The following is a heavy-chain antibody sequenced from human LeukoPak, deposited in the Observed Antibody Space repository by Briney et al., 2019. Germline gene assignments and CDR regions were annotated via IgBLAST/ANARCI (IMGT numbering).Heavy chain of an antibody. CDR3: SRGAGGYCSGGSCLRRGWFDP. CDR1: GGSFSGYY. J-gene: IGHJ5*02. CDR2: IHHSGGT. Sequence: SETLSLTCAVYGGSFSGYYWSWFRQPPGKGLEWIGEIHHSGGTDYNPSLKSRVTISADTSKNHFSLQLSSVTAADTAVYYCSRGAGGYCSGGSCLRRGWFDPWGQGTLVTASS. D-gene: IGHD2-15*01. V-gene: IGHV4-34*01.